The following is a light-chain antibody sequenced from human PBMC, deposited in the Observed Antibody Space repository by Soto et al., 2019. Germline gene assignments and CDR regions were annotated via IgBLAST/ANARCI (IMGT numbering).Light chain of an antibody. CDR3: QQRHMWPIT. CDR2: DAS. CDR1: QSVSSSS. V-gene: IGKV3D-20*02. Sequence: ESVLTQSPCTLALSPGDRATLSCRASQSVSSSSLAWYQQKRGQAPRLLIHDASSRATGIPPRFSGSGSGTDFTLTISSLEPEDSAVYYCQQRHMWPITFGQGTRLEIK. J-gene: IGKJ5*01.